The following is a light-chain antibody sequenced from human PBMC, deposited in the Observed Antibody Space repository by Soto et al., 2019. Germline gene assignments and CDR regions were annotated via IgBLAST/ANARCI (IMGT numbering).Light chain of an antibody. CDR1: QSVLYSSDNKNY. Sequence: DIVMTQSPDSLAVSLGERATINCKSSQSVLYSSDNKNYLAWYQQKPGQPPKLLIYLASTRESGVPDRFSGSGSGTDFTLTISRLQAEDVAVYYCQQYYSTPRTFGQGTKVEIK. J-gene: IGKJ1*01. V-gene: IGKV4-1*01. CDR2: LAS. CDR3: QQYYSTPRT.